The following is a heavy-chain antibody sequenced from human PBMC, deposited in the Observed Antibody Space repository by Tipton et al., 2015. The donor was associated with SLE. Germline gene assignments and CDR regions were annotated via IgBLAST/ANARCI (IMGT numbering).Heavy chain of an antibody. CDR2: ISYDGSNK. CDR3: AGELLDYFDY. J-gene: IGHJ4*02. D-gene: IGHD1-26*01. CDR1: GFTFSSYS. Sequence: SLRLSCAASGFTFSSYSMNWVRQAPGKGLEWVAVISYDGSNKFYADSVKGRFTISRDNSKNTLYLQMNSLRAEDTAVYSCAGELLDYFDYWGQGTLVTVSS. V-gene: IGHV3-30*03.